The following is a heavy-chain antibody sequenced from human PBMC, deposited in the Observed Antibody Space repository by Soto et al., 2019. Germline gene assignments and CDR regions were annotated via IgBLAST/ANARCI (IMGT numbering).Heavy chain of an antibody. CDR3: AREVMVAAQQHYYYYGMDV. D-gene: IGHD2-15*01. CDR1: GYTFTSYD. CDR2: MNPNSGNT. Sequence: QVQLVQSGAEVKKPGASVKVSCKASGYTFTSYDINWVRQATGQGLEWMGWMNPNSGNTGYAQKFQGRVTMTRNTSISTAYMELSSLRSEDTAVYYCAREVMVAAQQHYYYYGMDVWGQGTTVTVSS. J-gene: IGHJ6*02. V-gene: IGHV1-8*01.